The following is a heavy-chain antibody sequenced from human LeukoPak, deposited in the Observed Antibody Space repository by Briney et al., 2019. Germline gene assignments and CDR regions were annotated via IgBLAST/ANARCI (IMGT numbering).Heavy chain of an antibody. CDR2: ISGSGRSA. V-gene: IGHV3-23*01. J-gene: IGHJ3*01. CDR1: RFTFNNHS. Sequence: GGSLRLSCAASRFTFNNHSMAWVRQAPGKGLEWLSSISGSGRSAYYADSVKGRFTISRDNSKNTLSLQMNGLRAEDTAIYYCAKGSYVGGSSGYYPIWGQGTMVTVSS. CDR3: AKGSYVGGSSGYYPI. D-gene: IGHD3-22*01.